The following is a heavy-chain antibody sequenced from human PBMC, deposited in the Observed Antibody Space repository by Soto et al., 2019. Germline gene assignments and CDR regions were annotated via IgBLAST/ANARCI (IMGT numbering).Heavy chain of an antibody. CDR3: AREKGVYCSSTSCLHYYYYYGMDV. V-gene: IGHV3-30-3*01. CDR2: ISYDGSNK. CDR1: GFTFSSYA. D-gene: IGHD2-2*01. J-gene: IGHJ6*02. Sequence: GGSLRLSCAASGFTFSSYAMHWVRQTPGKGLEWVAVISYDGSNKYYADSVKGRFTISRDNSKNTLYLQMNSLRAEDTAVYYCAREKGVYCSSTSCLHYYYYYGMDVWGQGTTVTVSS.